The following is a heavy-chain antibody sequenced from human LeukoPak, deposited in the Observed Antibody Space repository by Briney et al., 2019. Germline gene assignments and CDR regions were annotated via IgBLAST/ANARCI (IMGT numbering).Heavy chain of an antibody. J-gene: IGHJ5*02. CDR2: INPSGGST. CDR1: GYTFTSYG. CDR3: ARTIAVAATGWFDP. D-gene: IGHD6-19*01. V-gene: IGHV1-46*01. Sequence: ASVKVSCKASGYTFTSYGISWVRQAPGQGLEWMRIINPSGGSTSYAQKFQGRVTMTRDTSTSAVYMELSSLRSEDTAVYYCARTIAVAATGWFDPWGQGTLVTVSS.